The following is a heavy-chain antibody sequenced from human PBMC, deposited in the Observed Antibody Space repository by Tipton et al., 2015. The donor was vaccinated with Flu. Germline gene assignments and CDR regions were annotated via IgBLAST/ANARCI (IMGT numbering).Heavy chain of an antibody. J-gene: IGHJ3*02. Sequence: QVQLVQSGAEVKKPGASVKVSCKASGYTFTSYYMHWVRQAPGQGLEWMGIINPSGGSTSYAQKFQGRVNMTRDTSTSTVYMELSSLRSEDTAVYSCARPIGLWLHGRSVGCDAFDIWSQGTMVTASS. CDR1: GYTFTSYY. CDR2: INPSGGST. CDR3: ARPIGLWLHGRSVGCDAFDI. D-gene: IGHD5-18*01. V-gene: IGHV1-46*01.